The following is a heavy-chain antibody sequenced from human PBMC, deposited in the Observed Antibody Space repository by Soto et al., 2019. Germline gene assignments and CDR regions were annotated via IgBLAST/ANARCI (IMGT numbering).Heavy chain of an antibody. CDR1: GYTFTNYA. Sequence: GASVKVSCKASGYTFTNYAIHWVRQAPGQRLEWMGWINAGNGNTNYSQKFQGRVTITRDTSASTAYMELSSLRSEDTAVYYCARGRAGGPCSGGSCYKFDPWGQGTLVTVSS. V-gene: IGHV1-3*01. D-gene: IGHD2-15*01. CDR2: INAGNGNT. CDR3: ARGRAGGPCSGGSCYKFDP. J-gene: IGHJ5*02.